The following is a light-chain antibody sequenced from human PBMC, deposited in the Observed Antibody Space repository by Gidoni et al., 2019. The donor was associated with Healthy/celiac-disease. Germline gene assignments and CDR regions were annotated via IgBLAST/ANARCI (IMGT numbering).Light chain of an antibody. J-gene: IGKJ1*01. Sequence: EIVLTQSPATLSLSPGERATLSCRASQRVSSYLAWYQQKPGQAPRLLIYGASNRATGIPARFSGSGSGTDFTLTISSLEPEDFAVYYCQQRSNWPPETFGQGTKVEIK. CDR3: QQRSNWPPET. CDR1: QRVSSY. CDR2: GAS. V-gene: IGKV3-11*01.